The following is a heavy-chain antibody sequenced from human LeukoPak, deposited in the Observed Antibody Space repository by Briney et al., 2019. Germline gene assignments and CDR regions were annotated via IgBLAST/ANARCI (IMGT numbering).Heavy chain of an antibody. CDR3: ARAARYYGSGFDAFDI. Sequence: PGGSLRLSCAASGFTFSDYYMSWIRQAPGKGLEWVSYISSSSSYTNYADSVKSRFTISRDNAKNSLYLQMNSLRAEDTAVYYCARAARYYGSGFDAFDIWGQGTMVTVSS. V-gene: IGHV3-11*05. J-gene: IGHJ3*02. CDR1: GFTFSDYY. D-gene: IGHD3-10*01. CDR2: ISSSSSYT.